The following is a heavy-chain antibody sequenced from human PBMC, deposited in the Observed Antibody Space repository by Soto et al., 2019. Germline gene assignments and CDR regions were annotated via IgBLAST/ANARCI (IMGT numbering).Heavy chain of an antibody. Sequence: TGGSLRLSCAASGFTFTDYGMHWVLQAPGKGLEWVAVISYDGSNKYYADSVKGRFTISRDNSKNTLYLQMNSLRAEDTAVYYCARDQGYDYVYQNAFDIWGQGTMVTVSS. CDR1: GFTFTDYG. J-gene: IGHJ3*02. D-gene: IGHD3-16*01. CDR3: ARDQGYDYVYQNAFDI. V-gene: IGHV3-30*03. CDR2: ISYDGSNK.